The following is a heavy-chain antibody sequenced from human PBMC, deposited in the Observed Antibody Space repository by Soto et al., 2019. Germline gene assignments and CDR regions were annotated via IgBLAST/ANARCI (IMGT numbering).Heavy chain of an antibody. CDR2: INHSGST. D-gene: IGHD2-2*01. J-gene: IGHJ6*02. Sequence: PSETLSLTCAVYGGSFIGYYWSWILQPPWKGLEWIGEINHSGSTNYNPSLKSRVTISVDTSENQFSLKLSSVTAADTAVYYCASYRVVPAARVYYGMDVWGQGTTVT. CDR3: ASYRVVPAARVYYGMDV. V-gene: IGHV4-34*01. CDR1: GGSFIGYY.